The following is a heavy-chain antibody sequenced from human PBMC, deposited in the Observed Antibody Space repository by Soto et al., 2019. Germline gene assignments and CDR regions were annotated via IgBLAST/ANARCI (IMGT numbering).Heavy chain of an antibody. CDR1: GFTFSSYG. CDR2: ISYDGSNK. V-gene: IGHV3-30*18. D-gene: IGHD3-10*01. Sequence: QVQLVESGGGVVQPGRSLRLSCAASGFTFSSYGMHWVRQAPGKGLEWVAVISYDGSNKYYADSVKGRFTISRDNSKTTLYLQMNSLRAEDTAVYYCAKTMVPYYYYGMDVWGQGTTVTVSS. J-gene: IGHJ6*02. CDR3: AKTMVPYYYYGMDV.